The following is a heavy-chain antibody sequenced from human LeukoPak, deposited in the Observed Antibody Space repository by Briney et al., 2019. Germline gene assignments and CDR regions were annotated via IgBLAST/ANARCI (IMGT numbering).Heavy chain of an antibody. J-gene: IGHJ5*02. V-gene: IGHV4-39*01. CDR2: VFYSGRT. Sequence: SETLSLTCTVSGGSIPTKNFYWGWIRQPPGKGLEWIGSVFYSGRTYYNPSLKSRVTIFVDPSKNQFSLNLRSVTAADTAVYYCARHERCSSINCIYNWFDPWGQGTLVIVSS. CDR1: GGSIPTKNFY. CDR3: ARHERCSSINCIYNWFDP. D-gene: IGHD2-2*01.